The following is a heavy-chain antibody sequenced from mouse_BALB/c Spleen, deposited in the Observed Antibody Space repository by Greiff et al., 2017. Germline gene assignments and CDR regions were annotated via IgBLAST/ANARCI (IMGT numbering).Heavy chain of an antibody. CDR2: INPSNGRT. D-gene: IGHD2-1*01. Sequence: QVQLQQPGAELVKPGASVKLSCKASGYTFTSYWMHWVKQRPGQGLEWIGEINPSNGRTNYNEKFKSKATLTVDKSSSTAYMQLSSLTSEDSAVYYGATYGNPAWFAYWGQGTLVTVSA. CDR3: ATYGNPAWFAY. V-gene: IGHV1S81*02. J-gene: IGHJ3*01. CDR1: GYTFTSYW.